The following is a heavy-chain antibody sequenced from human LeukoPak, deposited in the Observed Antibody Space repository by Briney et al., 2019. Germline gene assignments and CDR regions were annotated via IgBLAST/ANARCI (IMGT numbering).Heavy chain of an antibody. V-gene: IGHV4-4*02. CDR2: ISQSAGT. CDR1: SGSITNNW. Sequence: PSETLSLTCAVTSGSITNNWWTWVRQPPGKGLEWIGEISQSAGTNYNPSLKSRVTLSIDKSRNQFSLTMISVTAADTAVYYCAGVRLGNTGLSEYFEYWGQGTLVTVSS. CDR3: AGVRLGNTGLSEYFEY. J-gene: IGHJ1*01. D-gene: IGHD3-16*01.